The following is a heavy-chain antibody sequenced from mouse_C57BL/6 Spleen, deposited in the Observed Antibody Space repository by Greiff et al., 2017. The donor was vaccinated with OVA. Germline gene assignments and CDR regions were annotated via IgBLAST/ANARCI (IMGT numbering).Heavy chain of an antibody. CDR3: TTDYDDDGYAMDY. V-gene: IGHV14-4*01. CDR1: GFNIKDDY. Sequence: VQLQQSGAELVRPGASVKLSCTASGFNIKDDYMHWVKQRPEQGLEWIGWIDPENGDTEYASKFQGKATITADTSSNTAYLQLSSLTSEDTAVYYCTTDYDDDGYAMDYWGQGTSVTVSS. D-gene: IGHD2-4*01. J-gene: IGHJ4*01. CDR2: IDPENGDT.